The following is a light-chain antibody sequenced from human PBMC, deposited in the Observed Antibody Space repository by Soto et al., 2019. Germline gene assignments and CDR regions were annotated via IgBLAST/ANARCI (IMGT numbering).Light chain of an antibody. CDR1: QRVSSS. Sequence: EIVLIQSPATLSLSPGERATLSCRASQRVSSSLAWYQQNPGQAPRLLIVDASNRATGIPVRFSGSVSGTDFTLTISRLEPEDFTVYYCQKQSDWTLTFGGGTRVEIK. CDR3: QKQSDWTLT. CDR2: DAS. J-gene: IGKJ4*01. V-gene: IGKV3-11*01.